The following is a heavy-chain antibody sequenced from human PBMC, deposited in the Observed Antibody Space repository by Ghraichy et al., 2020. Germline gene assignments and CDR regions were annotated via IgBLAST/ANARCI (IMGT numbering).Heavy chain of an antibody. CDR3: ARDKALYYDILTGYDGDPGYFDY. CDR2: IWYDGSNK. D-gene: IGHD3-9*01. J-gene: IGHJ4*02. CDR1: GFTFSSYG. V-gene: IGHV3-33*01. Sequence: GGSLRLSCAASGFTFSSYGMHWVRQAPGKGLEWVAVIWYDGSNKYYADSVKGRFTISRDNSKNTLYLQMNSLRVEDTAVYYCARDKALYYDILTGYDGDPGYFDYWGQGFLFTVSS.